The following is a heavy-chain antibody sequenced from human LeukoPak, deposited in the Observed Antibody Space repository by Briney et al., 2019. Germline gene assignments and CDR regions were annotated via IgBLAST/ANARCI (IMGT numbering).Heavy chain of an antibody. J-gene: IGHJ3*02. D-gene: IGHD6-13*01. CDR2: IYHSGST. CDR3: AREAAAGTYAFDI. Sequence: SETLSLTCTVSGGSISSGGYYWSWIRQPPGKGLEWIGYIYHSGSTYHNPSLKSRVTISVDRSKNQFSLKLSSVTAADTAVYYCAREAAAGTYAFDIWGQGTMVTVSS. CDR1: GGSISSGGYY. V-gene: IGHV4-30-2*01.